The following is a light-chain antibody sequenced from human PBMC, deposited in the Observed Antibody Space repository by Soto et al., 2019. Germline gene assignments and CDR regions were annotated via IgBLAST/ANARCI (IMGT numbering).Light chain of an antibody. Sequence: DIPMTQSPSTLSASVGDRVTITCRASQSISSWLAWYQQKPGKAPKLLIYKASSLESGVPSRFSGSGSGTEFTLTISSLLPDDFATYYCQQYNSYLYTFGQGTKLEIK. CDR1: QSISSW. V-gene: IGKV1-5*03. J-gene: IGKJ2*01. CDR3: QQYNSYLYT. CDR2: KAS.